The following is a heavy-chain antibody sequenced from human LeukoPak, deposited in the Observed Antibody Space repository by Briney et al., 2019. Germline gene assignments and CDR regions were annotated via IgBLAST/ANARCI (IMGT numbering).Heavy chain of an antibody. D-gene: IGHD3-10*01. CDR3: ARDSEFKYYYAVQRDAFDI. CDR2: ISSSGSTI. V-gene: IGHV3-48*04. CDR1: GLTFSFYS. J-gene: IGHJ3*02. Sequence: PGGSLRLSCAASGLTFSFYSMNWVRQPPGKGLEWVSYISSSGSTIYYADSVKGRFTISRDNAKNSLYLQMNSLRAEDTAVYYCARDSEFKYYYAVQRDAFDIWGQGTMVTVSS.